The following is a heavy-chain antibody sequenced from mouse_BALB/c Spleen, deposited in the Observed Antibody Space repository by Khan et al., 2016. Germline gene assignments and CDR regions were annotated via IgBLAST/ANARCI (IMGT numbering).Heavy chain of an antibody. CDR1: GYTFTDYN. V-gene: IGHV1S29*02. Sequence: IQLVQSGPELVKPGASVKISCKASGYTFTDYNMHWVKQSHGKSLEWIGYIYPYNGGTGYNQKFKSKATLTVDNSSSTAYMELRSLTSEDSAVYYCARVGLRLYAMDYWGQGTSVTVSS. J-gene: IGHJ4*01. D-gene: IGHD2-4*01. CDR3: ARVGLRLYAMDY. CDR2: IYPYNGGT.